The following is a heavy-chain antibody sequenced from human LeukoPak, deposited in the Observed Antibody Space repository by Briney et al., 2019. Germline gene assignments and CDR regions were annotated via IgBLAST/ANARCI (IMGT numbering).Heavy chain of an antibody. V-gene: IGHV1-2*02. J-gene: IGHJ4*02. D-gene: IGHD3-16*02. CDR3: ARGPNILWGSYRYSPFDY. CDR2: SNPISGGT. Sequence: GASVKAGRKASGYRLTGPYMHWKKHAPGLELKLIRWSNPISGGTNYAQKFQGRVTMTRDTSISTAYMELSRLRSDDTAVYYCARGPNILWGSYRYSPFDYWGQGTLVTVSS. CDR1: GYRLTGPY.